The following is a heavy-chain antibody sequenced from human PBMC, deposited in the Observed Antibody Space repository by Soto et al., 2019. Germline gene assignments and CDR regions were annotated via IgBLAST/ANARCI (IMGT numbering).Heavy chain of an antibody. V-gene: IGHV1-69*06. CDR2: ILPILGTA. J-gene: IGHJ6*02. CDR1: GATFSSNA. D-gene: IGHD6-19*01. Sequence: QVQLVQSGAEVKKPGSSVTVSCKASGATFSSNAISWVRQAPGQGLEWMGGILPILGTADYAQKFQGSVTITADKSTSTAYMEMTSLRSEDTAVYYCARDLVTVAGIPRHYHYGMDVWGHGTTVTVSS. CDR3: ARDLVTVAGIPRHYHYGMDV.